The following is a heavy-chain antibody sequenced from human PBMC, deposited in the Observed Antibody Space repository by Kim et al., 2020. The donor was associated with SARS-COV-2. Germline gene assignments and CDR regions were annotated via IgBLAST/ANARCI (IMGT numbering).Heavy chain of an antibody. CDR3: ARHKYCSGGSCYWGEFDY. CDR1: GGSISTYY. J-gene: IGHJ4*02. Sequence: SETLSLTCTVSGGSISTYYWSWIRQPPGKGLEWIGYIYYIGSTNYNPSLTSRVTISVDPSKNRFSLKLSSVTAADTAVYFCARHKYCSGGSCYWGEFDYWGQGTLVTVSS. V-gene: IGHV4-59*08. D-gene: IGHD2-15*01. CDR2: IYYIGST.